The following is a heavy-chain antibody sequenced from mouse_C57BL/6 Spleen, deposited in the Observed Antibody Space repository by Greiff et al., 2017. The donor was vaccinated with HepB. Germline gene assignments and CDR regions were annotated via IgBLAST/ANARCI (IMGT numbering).Heavy chain of an antibody. Sequence: EVKLVESGGGLVQPGGSLSLSCAASGFTFTDYYMSWVRQPPGKALEWLGFIRNKANGYTTEYSASVKGRFTISRDNSQSILYLQMNALRAEDSATYYCARYRGAGYFYYWGQGTTLTVSS. J-gene: IGHJ2*01. CDR3: ARYRGAGYFYY. CDR2: IRNKANGYTT. CDR1: GFTFTDYY. V-gene: IGHV7-3*01.